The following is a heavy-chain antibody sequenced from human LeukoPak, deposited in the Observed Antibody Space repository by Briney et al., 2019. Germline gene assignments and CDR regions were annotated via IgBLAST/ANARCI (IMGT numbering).Heavy chain of an antibody. J-gene: IGHJ2*01. V-gene: IGHV3-11*06. CDR2: ISSSSSYT. CDR1: GFTFSDYY. D-gene: IGHD6-13*01. CDR3: ARDVAGIAAAGAPPPEDWYFDL. Sequence: PGGSLRLSCAASGFTFSDYYMSWIRQAPGKGLEWVSYISSSSSYTNYADSVKGRFTISGDNAKNSLYLQMNSLRAEDTAVYYCARDVAGIAAAGAPPPEDWYFDLWGRGTLVTVSS.